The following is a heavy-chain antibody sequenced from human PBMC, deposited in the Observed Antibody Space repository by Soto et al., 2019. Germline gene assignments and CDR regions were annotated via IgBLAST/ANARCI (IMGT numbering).Heavy chain of an antibody. J-gene: IGHJ3*01. V-gene: IGHV1-46*03. D-gene: IGHD1-1*01. CDR3: GRVFAGNWNDDPSGGAFDL. CDR2: IYPSDGST. Sequence: ASVKVSCKASGYTFTSYYMHWVRQAPGQGLEWMGRIYPSDGSTSYAQKFQGRVTMTGDTSTSTAYMELSSLSSEDTAAYYCGRVFAGNWNDDPSGGAFDLPGRQTKVTVSS. CDR1: GYTFTSYY.